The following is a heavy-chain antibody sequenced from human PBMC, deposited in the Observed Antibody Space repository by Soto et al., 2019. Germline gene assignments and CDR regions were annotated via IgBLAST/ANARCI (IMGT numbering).Heavy chain of an antibody. CDR3: ARIGHPLTTSALYWFDP. D-gene: IGHD4-4*01. CDR2: ISAYNGNT. V-gene: IGHV1-18*01. CDR1: GYTFTNYG. Sequence: GASVKVSCKASGYTFTNYGITWVRQAPGQGLEWMGWISAYNGNTNYTQKLQGRVTMTTDTSTSTAYMELRSLRSDDTAVYYCARIGHPLTTSALYWFDPWGQGTLVTVPQ. J-gene: IGHJ5*02.